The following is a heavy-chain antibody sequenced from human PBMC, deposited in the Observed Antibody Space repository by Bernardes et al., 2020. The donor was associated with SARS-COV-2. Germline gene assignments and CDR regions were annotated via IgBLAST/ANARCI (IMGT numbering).Heavy chain of an antibody. D-gene: IGHD5-12*01. Sequence: GGSLRLSCAASGFTVRDYGMHWVRQAPGKGLEWVAVIWYDESHKYYVDSVKGRFTISRDNSKNMLYLQMNRLRAEDTAIYYCARARDGYNYGHYWGQGTLVTVSS. V-gene: IGHV3-33*01. CDR1: GFTVRDYG. CDR2: IWYDESHK. CDR3: ARARDGYNYGHY. J-gene: IGHJ4*02.